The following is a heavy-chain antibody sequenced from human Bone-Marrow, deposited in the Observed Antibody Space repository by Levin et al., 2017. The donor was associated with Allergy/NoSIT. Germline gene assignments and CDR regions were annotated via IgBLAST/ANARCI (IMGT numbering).Heavy chain of an antibody. D-gene: IGHD3-9*01. Sequence: ASVKVSCKASGYPFINYGFSWMRQAPGQGLEWMGWIRVYNGYTNYAQKFQDRFTMTTDTSTSTANMELRSLRSDDTAGYYCVRDFDWIPDHWGQGTRVTVSS. V-gene: IGHV1-18*01. CDR2: IRVYNGYT. J-gene: IGHJ4*02. CDR3: VRDFDWIPDH. CDR1: GYPFINYG.